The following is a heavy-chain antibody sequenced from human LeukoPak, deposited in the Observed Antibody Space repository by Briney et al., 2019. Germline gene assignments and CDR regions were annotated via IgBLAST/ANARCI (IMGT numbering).Heavy chain of an antibody. CDR3: ATSPITIFGVANYYYMDV. D-gene: IGHD3-3*01. CDR1: GYTFTAYY. J-gene: IGHJ6*03. V-gene: IGHV1-2*02. CDR2: INPNTGAT. Sequence: ASVKVSCKASGYTFTAYYMNWVRQAPGQGLEWMGWINPNTGATNYAQKFQGRVTMTRDTSISTAYMELRRLRSDDTAVYYCATSPITIFGVANYYYMDVWGKGTTVTVSS.